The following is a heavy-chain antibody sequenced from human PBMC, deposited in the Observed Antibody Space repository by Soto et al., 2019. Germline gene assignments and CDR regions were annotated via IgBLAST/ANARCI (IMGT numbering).Heavy chain of an antibody. J-gene: IGHJ6*02. CDR2: IHGNSGDT. Sequence: GGSLRLSCVGSGFTFSDWYISWIRQAPGKGLEWVSYIHGNSGDTYYADSVEGRFTMSRDNAKNSLYLQMNSLRVEDTAVYYCARGHYGLDVWGQGTTVTVSS. CDR1: GFTFSDWY. V-gene: IGHV3-11*06. CDR3: ARGHYGLDV.